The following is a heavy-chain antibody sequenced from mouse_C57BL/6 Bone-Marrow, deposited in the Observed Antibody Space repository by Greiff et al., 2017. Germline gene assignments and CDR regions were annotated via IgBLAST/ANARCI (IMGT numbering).Heavy chain of an antibody. Sequence: VQRVESGAELMKPGASVKLSCKATGYTFTGYWIEWVKQRPGHGLEWIGEILPGSGSTNYNAKFKGKATFTADTSSNTAYMQLSSLTTEDSAIYYCLYYYDDVWGTGTTVTVSS. CDR3: LYYYDDV. CDR1: GYTFTGYW. CDR2: ILPGSGST. D-gene: IGHD1-1*01. J-gene: IGHJ1*03. V-gene: IGHV1-9*01.